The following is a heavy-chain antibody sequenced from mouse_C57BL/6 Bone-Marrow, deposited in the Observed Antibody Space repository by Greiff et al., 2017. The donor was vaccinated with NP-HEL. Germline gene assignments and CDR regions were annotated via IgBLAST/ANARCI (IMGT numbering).Heavy chain of an antibody. V-gene: IGHV1-15*01. CDR1: GYTFTDYE. D-gene: IGHD1-1*01. CDR2: IDPETGGT. J-gene: IGHJ1*03. Sequence: QVQLQQSGAELVRPVASVTLSCKASGYTFTDYEMHWVKQTPVHGLEWIGAIDPETGGTAYNQKFKGKAILTADKSSSTAYMELRSLTSEDSAVYYCTIITGYWYFDVWGTGTTVTVAS. CDR3: TIITGYWYFDV.